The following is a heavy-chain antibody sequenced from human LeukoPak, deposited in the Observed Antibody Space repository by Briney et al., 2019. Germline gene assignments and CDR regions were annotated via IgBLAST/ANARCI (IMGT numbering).Heavy chain of an antibody. CDR1: GGSLSSGSYY. Sequence: PSQTLSLTCTVSGGSLSSGSYYWSWIRQPAGKGLEWIGRIYTSGSTNYNPSLKSRVTISVDTSKNQFSLKLSSVTAADTAVYYCARELPQQLVGFDYWGQGTLVTVSS. J-gene: IGHJ4*02. D-gene: IGHD6-13*01. V-gene: IGHV4-61*02. CDR2: IYTSGST. CDR3: ARELPQQLVGFDY.